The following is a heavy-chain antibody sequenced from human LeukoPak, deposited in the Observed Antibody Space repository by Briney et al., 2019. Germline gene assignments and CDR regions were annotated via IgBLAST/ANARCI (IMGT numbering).Heavy chain of an antibody. CDR2: INHSGST. CDR1: GYSISSGYY. Sequence: SETLSLTCSVSGYSISSGYYWDWIRQPPGKGLEWIGEINHSGSTNYNPSLKSRVTISVDTSKNQFSLKLSSVTAADTAVYYCARNGSGRYFDYWGQGTLVTVSS. V-gene: IGHV4-38-2*02. D-gene: IGHD3-10*01. CDR3: ARNGSGRYFDY. J-gene: IGHJ4*02.